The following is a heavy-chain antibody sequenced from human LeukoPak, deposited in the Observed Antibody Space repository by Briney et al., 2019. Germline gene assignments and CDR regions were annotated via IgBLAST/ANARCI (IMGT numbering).Heavy chain of an antibody. CDR1: GFTFSNAW. Sequence: GGSLRLSCAASGFTFSNAWMSWVRQAPGKGLEWVGRIKSKTDGGTTDYAAPVKGRFTISRDDSKNTLYLQMNSLKTEDTAVYYCTTDFRGYYHDSSGYYSWGQGTLVTVSS. D-gene: IGHD3-22*01. CDR3: TTDFRGYYHDSSGYYS. CDR2: IKSKTDGGTT. J-gene: IGHJ4*02. V-gene: IGHV3-15*01.